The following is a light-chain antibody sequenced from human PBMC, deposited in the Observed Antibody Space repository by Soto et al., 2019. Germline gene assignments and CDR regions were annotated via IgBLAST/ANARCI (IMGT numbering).Light chain of an antibody. CDR3: QQYGNSPPT. V-gene: IGKV3-20*01. Sequence: EIVLTQSPGTLSLSPGERATLSCRASQSLSSTYLAWYQQKPGQAPGLLIYGASSRATGIPDRFIGSGYATDFTLTISRLEPEDFAVYHCQQYGNSPPTFGGGTKVEI. CDR1: QSLSSTY. J-gene: IGKJ4*01. CDR2: GAS.